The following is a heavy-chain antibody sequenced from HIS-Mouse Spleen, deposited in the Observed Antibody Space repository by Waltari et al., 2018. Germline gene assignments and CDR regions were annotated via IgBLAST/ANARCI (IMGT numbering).Heavy chain of an antibody. CDR2: IYHSGGT. D-gene: IGHD6-6*01. CDR1: GYSISSGSS. Sequence: QVQLQESGPGLVKPSETLSLTCTVSGYSISSGSSWGWIRQPPGKGLEWIGSIYHSGGTYYNPSLKSRVTISVDTSKNQFSLKLSSVTAADTAVYYCARDNGIAARIGWFDPWGQGTLVTVSS. CDR3: ARDNGIAARIGWFDP. J-gene: IGHJ5*02. V-gene: IGHV4-38-2*02.